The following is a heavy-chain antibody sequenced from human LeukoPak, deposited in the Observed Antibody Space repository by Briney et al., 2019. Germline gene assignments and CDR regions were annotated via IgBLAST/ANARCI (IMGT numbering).Heavy chain of an antibody. V-gene: IGHV4-38-2*02. CDR3: ARAKRGSRGLTRINWFDP. CDR1: GYSISSGYY. J-gene: IGHJ5*02. D-gene: IGHD3-16*01. CDR2: LSHSGSS. Sequence: SETLSLTCTVSGYSISSGYYWDWIRQPPGKGLEWIGTLSHSGSSYYNPSLKSRVTISVDTSKNQFSLKLSSVTAADTAVYYCARAKRGSRGLTRINWFDPWGQGTLVTVSS.